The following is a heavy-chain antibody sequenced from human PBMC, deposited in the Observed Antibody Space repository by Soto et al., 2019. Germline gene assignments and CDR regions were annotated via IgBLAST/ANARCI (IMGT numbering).Heavy chain of an antibody. D-gene: IGHD6-6*01. Sequence: GGSLRLSCAASGFTFSSYAMSWVRQAPGKGLEWVSASSGSGGSTYYADSVKGRFTISRDNSKNTLYLQMNSLRAEDKAVYYCAKLGVLAARRGPFDYWGQGTLVTVSS. V-gene: IGHV3-23*01. CDR2: SSGSGGST. CDR3: AKLGVLAARRGPFDY. CDR1: GFTFSSYA. J-gene: IGHJ4*02.